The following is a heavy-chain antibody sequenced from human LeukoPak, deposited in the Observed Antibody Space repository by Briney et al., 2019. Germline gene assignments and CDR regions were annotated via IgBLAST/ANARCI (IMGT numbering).Heavy chain of an antibody. CDR1: GGSISSYY. D-gene: IGHD3-10*01. Sequence: SETLSLTCTVSGGSISSYYWSWIRQNPGKSLEWIGYIYYSGSTYYNPSLKSRVTISVDTSKNQFSLKLSSVTAADTAVYYCARVTGSGSYYNWFDPWGQGTLVTVSS. J-gene: IGHJ5*02. CDR3: ARVTGSGSYYNWFDP. CDR2: IYYSGST. V-gene: IGHV4-59*06.